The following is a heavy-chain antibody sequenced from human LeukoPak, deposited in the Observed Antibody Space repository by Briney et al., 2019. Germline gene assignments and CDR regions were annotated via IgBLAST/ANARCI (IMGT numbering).Heavy chain of an antibody. CDR1: GFTFTSHG. J-gene: IGHJ4*02. V-gene: IGHV3-33*01. CDR2: IWFDGSKK. Sequence: GMSLRLSCAASGFTFTSHGMHWVRQAPGKGLEWVAIIWFDGSKKYYADSVKGRFTISRDDSKNTLYVPMNSLRVEDTAVYYCARAVQGVTLDYWGQGTQVTVSS. CDR3: ARAVQGVTLDY. D-gene: IGHD3-10*01.